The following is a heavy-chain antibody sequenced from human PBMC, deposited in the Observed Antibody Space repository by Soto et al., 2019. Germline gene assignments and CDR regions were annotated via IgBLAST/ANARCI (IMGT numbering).Heavy chain of an antibody. CDR1: GYTYTSYG. Sequence: ASVKVSCNASGYTYTSYGISWVRQAPGQGLEWMGWISAYNGNTNYAQKLQGRVTMTTDTSTSTAYMELRSLRSDDTAVYYCARDNHIVVVPAASLGPWGQGTPVTLSS. J-gene: IGHJ5*02. CDR2: ISAYNGNT. V-gene: IGHV1-18*01. CDR3: ARDNHIVVVPAASLGP. D-gene: IGHD2-2*01.